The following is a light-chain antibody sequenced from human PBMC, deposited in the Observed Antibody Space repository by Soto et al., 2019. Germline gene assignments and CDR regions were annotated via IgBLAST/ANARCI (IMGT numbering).Light chain of an antibody. J-gene: IGKJ4*01. CDR3: QEYNGNSGLT. CDR2: SAS. CDR1: QNIRSW. V-gene: IGKV1-5*03. Sequence: DIQMTQSPSTLSASVGDRVTITCRASQNIRSWLAWYQQKPGKAPELLISSASGLESGVPSRFSGSGSGTEFTLTISSLQPDDFATYYCQEYNGNSGLTFGGGTKVEIK.